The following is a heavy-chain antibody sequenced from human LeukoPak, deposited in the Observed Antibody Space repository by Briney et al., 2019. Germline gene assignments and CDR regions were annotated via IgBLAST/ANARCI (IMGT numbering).Heavy chain of an antibody. Sequence: GGSLRLSCAASGFTFSSYGMHWVRQAPGKGLERVAVISYDGSNKYYADSVKGRFTISRDNSKNTLYLQMNSLRAEDTAVYYCAKDPRPKYYYDSSGYFFGWGQGTLVTVSS. CDR2: ISYDGSNK. CDR1: GFTFSSYG. CDR3: AKDPRPKYYYDSSGYFFG. J-gene: IGHJ4*02. V-gene: IGHV3-30*18. D-gene: IGHD3-22*01.